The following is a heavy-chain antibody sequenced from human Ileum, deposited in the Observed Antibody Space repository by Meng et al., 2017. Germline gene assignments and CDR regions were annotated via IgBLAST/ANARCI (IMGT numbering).Heavy chain of an antibody. V-gene: IGHV1-18*01. J-gene: IGHJ6*02. CDR3: ARTPADGYCSGGSCHYYYYYGMDA. CDR2: VSAYNAVR. D-gene: IGHD2-15*01. CDR1: GYNFNSFS. Sequence: ASVKVSCKASGYNFNSFSITWARQAPGQGLEWMGWVSAYNAVRNYAQELQGRVSLTTDTSTTTAYMELRSLRSDDTAVYYCARTPADGYCSGGSCHYYYYYGMDAWGQGTTVTVSS.